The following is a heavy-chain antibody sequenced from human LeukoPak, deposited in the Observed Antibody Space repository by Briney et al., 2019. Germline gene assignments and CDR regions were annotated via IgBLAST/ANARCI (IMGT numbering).Heavy chain of an antibody. CDR1: GGSISTYY. D-gene: IGHD4/OR15-4a*01. CDR3: ARGRLDPMVAGLFDY. J-gene: IGHJ4*02. V-gene: IGHV4-59*01. CDR2: IYYSGST. Sequence: SETLSLTCTVSGGSISTYYWSWIRQPPGKGLEWIGYIYYSGSTNYNPSLKSRVTISVDTSRNQFSLKLSSVTAADTAVYYCARGRLDPMVAGLFDYWGQGTLVTVSS.